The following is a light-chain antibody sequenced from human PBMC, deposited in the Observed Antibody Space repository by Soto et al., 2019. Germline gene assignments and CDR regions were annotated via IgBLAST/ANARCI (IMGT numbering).Light chain of an antibody. Sequence: DIVMTQSPDSLAVSLGERATINCKSSQSVLYSSNNKNYLAWYQQKPGQPPKLLIYWASTRKSGVPDRFSGRGSGTDFTLTISSLQAEDVAVYYCQQYYSTPLTFGGGTKVEIK. J-gene: IGKJ4*01. CDR1: QSVLYSSNNKNY. CDR3: QQYYSTPLT. V-gene: IGKV4-1*01. CDR2: WAS.